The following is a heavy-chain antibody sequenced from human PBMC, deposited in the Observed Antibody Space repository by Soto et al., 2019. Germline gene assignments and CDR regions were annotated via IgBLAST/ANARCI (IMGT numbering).Heavy chain of an antibody. CDR1: GFSFTNYG. V-gene: IGHV3-13*01. D-gene: IGHD1-7*01. CDR2: IDTVGDT. CDR3: ARLSGITVTRKPLGGGYSYYYAMDV. J-gene: IGHJ6*02. Sequence: GGSLRLSCAASGFSFTNYGMHWVRQAAGKGLEWVSGIDTVGDTYYSDSVKGRFTISRENAKNSFYLRMNSLRADDTAVYYCARLSGITVTRKPLGGGYSYYYAMDVWGQGTSVTVSS.